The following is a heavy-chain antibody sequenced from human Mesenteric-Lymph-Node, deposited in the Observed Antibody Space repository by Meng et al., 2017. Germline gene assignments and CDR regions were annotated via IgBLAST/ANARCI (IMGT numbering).Heavy chain of an antibody. CDR1: GDSINNQYYS. CDR2: IFTSGSA. CDR3: ARTETPSPSDSFDP. J-gene: IGHJ5*02. V-gene: IGHV4-61*02. Sequence: QVQLQESGPGLVKPSQTLSLTCTVSGDSINNQYYSYNWIRQPGGGGLEWIGRIFTSGSADYNPSLKSRVFMSIDTSKNQFSLTLTSVTAADTAVYSCARTETPSPSDSFDPWGQGILVTVSS. D-gene: IGHD2-15*01.